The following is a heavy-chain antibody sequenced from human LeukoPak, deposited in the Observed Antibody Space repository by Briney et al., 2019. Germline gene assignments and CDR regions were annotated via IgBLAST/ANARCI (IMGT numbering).Heavy chain of an antibody. J-gene: IGHJ2*01. CDR2: ISDSGGNT. CDR1: GFTFNSYA. Sequence: PGGSLRHSCAASGFTFNSYAMSWVRQAPWERLQWVSGISDSGGNTYYADSVEGRFTISRDNSQNTLYLEMNTLRAEDTAVYYCAKDGKSTRVPWYFDLWGRGTLVTVSS. V-gene: IGHV3-23*01. D-gene: IGHD1-1*01. CDR3: AKDGKSTRVPWYFDL.